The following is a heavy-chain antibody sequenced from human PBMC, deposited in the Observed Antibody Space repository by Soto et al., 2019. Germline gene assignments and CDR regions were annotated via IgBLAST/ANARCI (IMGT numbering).Heavy chain of an antibody. D-gene: IGHD3-3*01. CDR3: ARVRTQYYDFWSGYYPREWFDP. CDR1: GGSISSGDYY. Sequence: SETLSLTCTVSGGSISSGDYYWSWIRQPPGKGLEWIVYIYYSGSTYYNPSLKSRVTISVDTSKNQFSLKLSSVTAADTAVYYCARVRTQYYDFWSGYYPREWFDPWGQGTLVTVSS. CDR2: IYYSGST. V-gene: IGHV4-30-4*01. J-gene: IGHJ5*02.